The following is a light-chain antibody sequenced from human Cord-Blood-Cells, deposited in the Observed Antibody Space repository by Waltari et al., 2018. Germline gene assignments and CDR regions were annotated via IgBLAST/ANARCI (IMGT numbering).Light chain of an antibody. Sequence: FMLTQPHSVSESPGKTVTISCTRSSGSIASNYVQRYQQRPGSSPTTVIYEDNQRPSGVPDRFSGSIDSSSNSASLTISGLKTEDEADYYCQSYDSSNHVVFGGGTKLTVL. CDR2: EDN. CDR3: QSYDSSNHVV. CDR1: SGSIASNY. V-gene: IGLV6-57*01. J-gene: IGLJ2*01.